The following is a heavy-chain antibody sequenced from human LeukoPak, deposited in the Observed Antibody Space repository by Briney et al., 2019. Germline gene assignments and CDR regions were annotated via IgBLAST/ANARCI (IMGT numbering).Heavy chain of an antibody. Sequence: PGGSLRLSCAASGFTFSSYEMNWVRQAPGKGLEWVSYISSSGSTMYYADSVKGRFTISGDNAKNSLYLQMNSLRAEDTAVYYCARDPIPRIVVVPAAMSNWFDPWGQGTLVTVSS. CDR1: GFTFSSYE. CDR3: ARDPIPRIVVVPAAMSNWFDP. CDR2: ISSSGSTM. V-gene: IGHV3-48*03. D-gene: IGHD2-2*01. J-gene: IGHJ5*02.